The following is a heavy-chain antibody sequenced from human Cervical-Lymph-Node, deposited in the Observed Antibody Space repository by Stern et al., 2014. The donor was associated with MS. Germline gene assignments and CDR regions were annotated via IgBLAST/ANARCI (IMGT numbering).Heavy chain of an antibody. J-gene: IGHJ2*01. CDR3: ARQMPHGPFDL. V-gene: IGHV3-30-3*01. CDR2: ISYDGNTK. D-gene: IGHD2-2*01. Sequence: VQLVEAGGGVVQPGRSLRLSCEASIFTFNSYAMHWVRQAPGKGLAWVAVISYDGNTKYYAASVRGRFTISRENPQTTLNLQRNSLRAEDTAAYYCARQMPHGPFDLWGRGTLVTVSS. CDR1: IFTFNSYA.